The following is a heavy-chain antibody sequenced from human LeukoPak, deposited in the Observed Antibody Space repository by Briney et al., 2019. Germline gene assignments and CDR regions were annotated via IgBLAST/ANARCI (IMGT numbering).Heavy chain of an antibody. CDR3: ARAFCSSTSCRLDY. Sequence: GGSLRLSCAASGFTFDDYGMSWVRHAPGKGLEWVSGINWNGGSTVYADSVKGRFTISRDNAKNTLYLQMNSLRAEDTAVYYCARAFCSSTSCRLDYWGQGTLVTVSS. D-gene: IGHD2-2*01. J-gene: IGHJ4*02. CDR1: GFTFDDYG. V-gene: IGHV3-20*04. CDR2: INWNGGST.